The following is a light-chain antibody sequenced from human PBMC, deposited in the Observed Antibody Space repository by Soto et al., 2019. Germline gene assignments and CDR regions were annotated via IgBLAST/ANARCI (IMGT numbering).Light chain of an antibody. J-gene: IGLJ1*01. V-gene: IGLV2-8*01. CDR3: SSYAGSYNYV. CDR1: RSDVGGYNY. CDR2: EVN. Sequence: QSALTQPPSASGFPGQSVTISCTGTRSDVGGYNYVSWYQHHPGKAPKLIIHEVNLRPSGVPNRFSGSKSGNTASLTVSGLQADDEADYYCSSYAGSYNYVFGTGTKVTVL.